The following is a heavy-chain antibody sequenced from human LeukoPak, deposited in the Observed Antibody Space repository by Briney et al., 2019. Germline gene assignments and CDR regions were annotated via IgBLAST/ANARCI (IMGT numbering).Heavy chain of an antibody. CDR3: ARLGYCSSTSCYKFGAFDI. J-gene: IGHJ3*02. Sequence: GGSLRLSCAASGFTFSSYSMNWVRQAPGKGLEWVSSISSSSSYIYYADSVKGRFTISRNNAKNSLYRQMNSLRAEDTAVYYCARLGYCSSTSCYKFGAFDIWGQGTMVTVSS. CDR2: ISSSSSYI. D-gene: IGHD2-2*02. V-gene: IGHV3-21*01. CDR1: GFTFSSYS.